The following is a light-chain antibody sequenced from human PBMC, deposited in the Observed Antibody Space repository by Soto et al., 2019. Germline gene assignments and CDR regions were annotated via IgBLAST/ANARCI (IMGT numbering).Light chain of an antibody. Sequence: QSVLTQSPSASASLGASGKLTWTLSSGHSSYAIAWHQQQPEKGPRYLMKLNSDGSHSKGDGIPDRFSGSSSGAERYLTISSLQSEDEADYYCSSYTSSGTYVFGTGTKLTVL. J-gene: IGLJ1*01. V-gene: IGLV4-69*01. CDR1: SGHSSYA. CDR2: LNSDGSH. CDR3: SSYTSSGTYV.